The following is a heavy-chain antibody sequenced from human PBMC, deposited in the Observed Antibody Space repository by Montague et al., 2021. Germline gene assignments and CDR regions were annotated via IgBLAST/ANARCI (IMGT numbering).Heavy chain of an antibody. J-gene: IGHJ6*03. V-gene: IGHV4-38-2*02. Sequence: SETLSLACSVSGYSISGNHFWGWARQPPGKGLEWMGSVSHGGRTYYNPSLKSRVAISVDTSNNHFSLKLSSVTAADTAMYYCARERDRYYYMDIWGKGTTITVSS. CDR1: GYSISGNHF. CDR2: VSHGGRT. CDR3: ARERDRYYYMDI.